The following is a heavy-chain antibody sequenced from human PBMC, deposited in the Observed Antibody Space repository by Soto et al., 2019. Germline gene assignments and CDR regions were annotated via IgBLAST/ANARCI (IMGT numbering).Heavy chain of an antibody. CDR2: IYYSGST. CDR1: GGSISSSSYY. CDR3: ARLGYSYGYGDYYGMDV. Sequence: PSETLSLTCTVSGGSISSSSYYWGWIRQPPGKGLEWIGSIYYSGSTYYNPSLKSRVTISVDTSKNQFSLKLSSVTAADTAVYYCARLGYSYGYGDYYGMDVWGQGTTVTVSS. J-gene: IGHJ6*02. V-gene: IGHV4-39*01. D-gene: IGHD5-18*01.